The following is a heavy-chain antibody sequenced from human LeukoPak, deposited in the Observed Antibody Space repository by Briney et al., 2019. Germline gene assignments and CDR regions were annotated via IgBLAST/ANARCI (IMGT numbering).Heavy chain of an antibody. D-gene: IGHD3-22*01. CDR1: GYTFTSYG. Sequence: ASVKVSCKASGYTFTSYGISWVRQAPGQGLEWMGWISAYNGNTNYAQKLQGRVTMTTDTSTSTAYMEPRSLRSDDTAVYYCARDHSSGYYYTFDYWGQGTLVTVSS. CDR2: ISAYNGNT. CDR3: ARDHSSGYYYTFDY. J-gene: IGHJ4*02. V-gene: IGHV1-18*01.